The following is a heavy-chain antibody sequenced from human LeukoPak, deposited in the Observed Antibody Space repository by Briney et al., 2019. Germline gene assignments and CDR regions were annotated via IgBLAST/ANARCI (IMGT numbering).Heavy chain of an antibody. J-gene: IGHJ5*02. D-gene: IGHD5-24*01. Sequence: GGSLRLYCAASGFTFTNNRMTWFRQAPGKGLEGVANVNEDGSEKNYVDSVKGRFTISRDNAKNSVYLQMNNLRVEETAVYYCARGRGWIDPWGQGTLVTVSS. CDR2: VNEDGSEK. CDR1: GFTFTNNR. V-gene: IGHV3-7*01. CDR3: ARGRGWIDP.